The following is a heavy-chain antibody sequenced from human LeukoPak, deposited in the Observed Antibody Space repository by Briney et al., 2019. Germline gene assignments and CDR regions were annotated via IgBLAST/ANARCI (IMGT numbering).Heavy chain of an antibody. CDR3: ARVFTAVAEVLGAFDI. D-gene: IGHD6-19*01. CDR2: IIPIFGTA. Sequence: SVKLSCKASGGTFSSYAISWVRQAPGQGLEWMGGIIPIFGTANYAQKFQGRVTITADESTSTAYMELSSLRSEDTAVYYCARVFTAVAEVLGAFDIWSQGTMVTVSS. CDR1: GGTFSSYA. V-gene: IGHV1-69*13. J-gene: IGHJ3*02.